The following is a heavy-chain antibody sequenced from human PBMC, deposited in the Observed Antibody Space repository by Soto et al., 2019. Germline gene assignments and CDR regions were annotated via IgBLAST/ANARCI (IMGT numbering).Heavy chain of an antibody. J-gene: IGHJ4*02. CDR2: AYHNGLT. Sequence: PSQSMSLTCAVSGDSVTSHVWWCSVRQPPGKGLEWIGEAYHNGLTDYNPSLKSRVTMSVDTSKNEFSRKLHSLTAGHTAIYYCASDGAVQGESDRFDYWGQGTLVTVSS. CDR1: GDSVTSHVW. CDR3: ASDGAVQGESDRFDY. V-gene: IGHV4-4*02. D-gene: IGHD6-19*01.